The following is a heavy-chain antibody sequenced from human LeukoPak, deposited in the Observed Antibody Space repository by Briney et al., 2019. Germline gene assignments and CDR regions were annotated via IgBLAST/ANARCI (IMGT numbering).Heavy chain of an antibody. J-gene: IGHJ3*02. Sequence: ASVKVSCKASGYTFTSYDINWVRQATGQGLEWMGWMNPNSGNTGYSQKFQGRVTMTRNTSISTAYMELSSLRSEDTAVYYCARAAGLWSIYDAFDIWGQGTMVTVSS. D-gene: IGHD5-18*01. V-gene: IGHV1-8*01. CDR3: ARAAGLWSIYDAFDI. CDR2: MNPNSGNT. CDR1: GYTFTSYD.